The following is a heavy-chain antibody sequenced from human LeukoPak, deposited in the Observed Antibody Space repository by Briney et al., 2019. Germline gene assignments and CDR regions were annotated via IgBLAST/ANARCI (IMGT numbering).Heavy chain of an antibody. D-gene: IGHD3-22*01. J-gene: IGHJ4*02. CDR1: GFTFSDYY. Sequence: GGSLRLSCAASGFTFSDYYMSWIRQAPGKGLEWVSAISGSGGSTYYADSVKGRFTISRDNSKNTLYLQMNSLRAEDTAVYYCAKDHYYDSSGYYPIDYWGQGTLVTVSS. CDR2: ISGSGGST. V-gene: IGHV3-23*01. CDR3: AKDHYYDSSGYYPIDY.